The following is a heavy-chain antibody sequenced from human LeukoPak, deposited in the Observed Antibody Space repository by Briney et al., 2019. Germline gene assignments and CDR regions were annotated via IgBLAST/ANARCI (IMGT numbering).Heavy chain of an antibody. J-gene: IGHJ3*02. CDR2: IIPIFGTA. D-gene: IGHD1-26*01. CDR1: GGTFSSYA. CDR3: ARDLGGSYHDAFDI. Sequence: GASVKVSCKASGGTFSSYAISWVRQAPGQGLEWMGGIIPIFGTANYAQKFHGRVTITTDESTSTAYMELSSLRSEDTAVYYCARDLGGSYHDAFDIWGQGTMVTVSS. V-gene: IGHV1-69*05.